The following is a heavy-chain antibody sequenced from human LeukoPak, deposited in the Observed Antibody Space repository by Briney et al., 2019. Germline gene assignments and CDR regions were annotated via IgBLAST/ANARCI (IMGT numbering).Heavy chain of an antibody. CDR1: GFTFNNCA. D-gene: IGHD1-1*01. CDR3: ARWNDY. Sequence: GGSLRLSCVASGFTFNNCAMSWVRQAPGRGLEWASSTAGSGISKDYADSVKGRFTISRDNAKNSLYLQMNSLRAEDTAVYYCARWNDYWGQGTLVTVSS. CDR2: TAGSGISK. V-gene: IGHV3-21*01. J-gene: IGHJ4*02.